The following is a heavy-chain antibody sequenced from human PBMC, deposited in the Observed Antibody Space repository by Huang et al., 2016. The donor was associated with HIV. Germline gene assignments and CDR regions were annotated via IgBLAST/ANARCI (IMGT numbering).Heavy chain of an antibody. J-gene: IGHJ5*02. D-gene: IGHD4-4*01. CDR3: ARDNRASHYAEAVWWLDP. Sequence: QVHLVQSGAEVKKPGASVKVSCKASGYDFSFYSMHWVRQAPGQRLEWMGWINAGNGKTKYSQKFQDRVTITRDTVASTVYMELSSLRSEDTAVYYCARDNRASHYAEAVWWLDPWGQGTLVTVSS. CDR1: GYDFSFYS. V-gene: IGHV1-3*01. CDR2: INAGNGKT.